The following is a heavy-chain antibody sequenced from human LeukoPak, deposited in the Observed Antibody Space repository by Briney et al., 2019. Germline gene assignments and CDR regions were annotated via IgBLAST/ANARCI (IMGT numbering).Heavy chain of an antibody. Sequence: GGSLRLSCAASGFSFEDYAFHWVRQAPGKGLEWVSLISWDGGTKYYADSVRGRFTISRDNAKNSLYLQMNSLRVEDTAVYYCARLGLEVGGPNWFDPWGQGTLVTVSS. CDR2: ISWDGGTK. J-gene: IGHJ5*02. D-gene: IGHD1-1*01. CDR1: GFSFEDYA. V-gene: IGHV3-43D*04. CDR3: ARLGLEVGGPNWFDP.